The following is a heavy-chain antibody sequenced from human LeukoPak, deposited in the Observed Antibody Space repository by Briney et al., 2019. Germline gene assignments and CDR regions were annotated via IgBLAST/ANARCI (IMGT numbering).Heavy chain of an antibody. CDR2: ISTYSSNI. V-gene: IGHV3-48*04. D-gene: IGHD7-27*01. J-gene: IGHJ3*02. CDR3: AREWGSSDALDI. CDR1: GFTFSTYS. Sequence: GGSLRLYCAASGFTFSTYSMNWVHQAPGKGLEWVSYISTYSSNIFYGDSVKGRFTISRDNAKNSLYLQMNSLRAEDTAVYYCAREWGSSDALDIWGQGTMVTVSS.